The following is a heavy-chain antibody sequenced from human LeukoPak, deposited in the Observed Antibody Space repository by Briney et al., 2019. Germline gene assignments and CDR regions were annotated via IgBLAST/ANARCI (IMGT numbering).Heavy chain of an antibody. CDR2: ISSSSSYI. CDR1: GFTFSSYS. D-gene: IGHD2-2*01. CDR3: ARDDRSCSSTSCYPHYYYYMDV. V-gene: IGHV3-21*01. Sequence: PGGSLRLSCAASGFTFSSYSMNWVRQAPGKGLEWVSSISSSSSYIYYADSVKGRFTISRDNAKNSLYLQMNSLRAEDTAVYYCARDDRSCSSTSCYPHYYYYMDVWGKGTTVTVSS. J-gene: IGHJ6*03.